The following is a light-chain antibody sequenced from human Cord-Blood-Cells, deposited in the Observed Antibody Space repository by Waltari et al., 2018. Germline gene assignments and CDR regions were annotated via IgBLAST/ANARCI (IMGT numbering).Light chain of an antibody. CDR3: SSYAGSNNYV. V-gene: IGLV2-8*01. CDR1: SIHIGGYNY. J-gene: IGLJ1*01. Sequence: HSALTQPPSASVSPGQSVTISCTGTSIHIGGYNYFPWYQQHPGKAPKLMINEVSKRPSGVPDRFSGSKSGNTASLTVSGLQAEDEADYYCSSYAGSNNYVFGTGTKVTVL. CDR2: EVS.